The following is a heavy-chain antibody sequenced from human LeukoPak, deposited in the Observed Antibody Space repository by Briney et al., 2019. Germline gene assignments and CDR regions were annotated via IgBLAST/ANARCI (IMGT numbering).Heavy chain of an antibody. CDR1: GGTFSSYA. D-gene: IGHD6-13*01. Sequence: ASVKVFCKASGGTFSSYAISWVRQAPGQGLEWMGGIIPIFGTANYAQKFQGRVTITTDESTSTAYMELSSLRSEDTAEYYCARGLSRSSSGYKYYYYYMDVWGKGTTVTVSS. CDR3: ARGLSRSSSGYKYYYYYMDV. V-gene: IGHV1-69*05. J-gene: IGHJ6*03. CDR2: IIPIFGTA.